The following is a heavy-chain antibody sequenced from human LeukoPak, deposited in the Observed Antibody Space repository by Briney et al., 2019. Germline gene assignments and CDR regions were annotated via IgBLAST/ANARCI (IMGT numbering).Heavy chain of an antibody. Sequence: PGGSLRLSCAASGFTFRGYWMSWARQAPGKGLEWVANIKEDGSEKYYVDSVKGRFTISRDNAKNSLNLQMDSLRVVDTAVYYCTRGDSSSKIDYWGQGTLVTVSS. V-gene: IGHV3-7*01. D-gene: IGHD6-6*01. J-gene: IGHJ4*02. CDR1: GFTFRGYW. CDR3: TRGDSSSKIDY. CDR2: IKEDGSEK.